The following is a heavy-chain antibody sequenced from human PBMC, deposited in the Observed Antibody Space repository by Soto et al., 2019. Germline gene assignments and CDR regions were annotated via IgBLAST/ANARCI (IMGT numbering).Heavy chain of an antibody. D-gene: IGHD3-22*01. Sequence: QVQLQESGPGLVKPSGTLSLTCAVSGGSISSSNWWSWVRQPPGKGLEWIGEIYHRGSTNYNPSLQSRVTISVDKSKNQFSLKLSSVTAADTAVYYCAREYTYYYDSSGYCNAFDIWGQGTMVTVSS. CDR3: AREYTYYYDSSGYCNAFDI. V-gene: IGHV4-4*02. J-gene: IGHJ3*02. CDR2: IYHRGST. CDR1: GGSISSSNW.